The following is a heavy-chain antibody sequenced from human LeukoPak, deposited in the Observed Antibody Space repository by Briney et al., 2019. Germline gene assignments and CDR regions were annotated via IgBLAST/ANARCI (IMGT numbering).Heavy chain of an antibody. Sequence: GGSLRLSCAASGFTFSNYWMIWVRQAPGKGLEWVANIQQDGGQKRYADSVRGRFTVSRDNAQTSLYLQMNSLRAEDTALYYCANLVKLASWGQGTLVTVSS. D-gene: IGHD1-26*01. V-gene: IGHV3-7*05. CDR1: GFTFSNYW. CDR3: ANLVKLAS. CDR2: IQQDGGQK. J-gene: IGHJ5*02.